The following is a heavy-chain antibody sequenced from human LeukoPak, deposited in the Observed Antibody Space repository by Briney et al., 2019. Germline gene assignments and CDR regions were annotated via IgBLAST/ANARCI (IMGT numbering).Heavy chain of an antibody. CDR2: IFHSRST. Sequence: SETLSLTCAVSGGSISSANWWSWVRQPPGKGLEWIGEIFHSRSTNYNPSLVSRFTVSVDKSKNQFSLRLSSVTAADTAVYYCESQICTTGTDPPDYWGQGTLVTVSS. D-gene: IGHD1-1*01. CDR3: ESQICTTGTDPPDY. V-gene: IGHV4-4*02. J-gene: IGHJ4*02. CDR1: GGSISSANW.